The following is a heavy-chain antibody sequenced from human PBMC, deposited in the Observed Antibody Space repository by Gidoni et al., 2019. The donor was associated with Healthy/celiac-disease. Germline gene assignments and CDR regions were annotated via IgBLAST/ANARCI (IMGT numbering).Heavy chain of an antibody. J-gene: IGHJ4*02. V-gene: IGHV4-30-4*01. CDR2: IYYSGST. CDR3: ARALIGYSYGYYFDY. D-gene: IGHD5-18*01. CDR1: GGSICSGDYY. Sequence: QVQLQESSPGLVKPSQTLSLTCTVSGGSICSGDYYWSWIRQPPGKGLEWIGYIYYSGSTYSHPSLKSRVTISVDTSKNQFSLKLSSVTAADTAVYYCARALIGYSYGYYFDYWGQGTLVTVSS.